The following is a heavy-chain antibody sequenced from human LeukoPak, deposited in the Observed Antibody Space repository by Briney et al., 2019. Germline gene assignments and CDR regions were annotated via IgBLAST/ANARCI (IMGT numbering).Heavy chain of an antibody. CDR2: ISSNISTT. CDR1: GFTFSDYY. J-gene: IGHJ5*02. V-gene: IGHV3-11*01. D-gene: IGHD2-2*01. Sequence: GGSLRLSCAASGFTFSDYYMSWIRQAPGKGLEWVSSISSNISTTYYADSVKGRFTISRDNAKNSLYLQMNSLRVEDTAVYYCARVQDIVVVPAANHWFDPWGQGTLVTVSS. CDR3: ARVQDIVVVPAANHWFDP.